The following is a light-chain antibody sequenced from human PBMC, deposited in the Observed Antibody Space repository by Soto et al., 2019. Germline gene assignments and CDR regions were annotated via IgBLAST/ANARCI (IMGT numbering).Light chain of an antibody. CDR3: QQYGSSPQT. CDR1: QSLSSSY. J-gene: IGKJ1*01. CDR2: DAF. Sequence: EIVLTQSPGTLSLSPGERATLSCRASQSLSSSYLAWYQQKPGQAPRLLIYDAFNRATGIPDRFSGSGSGTDFTLTISRLEPEDFAVYYCQQYGSSPQTFGQGTKVEIK. V-gene: IGKV3-20*01.